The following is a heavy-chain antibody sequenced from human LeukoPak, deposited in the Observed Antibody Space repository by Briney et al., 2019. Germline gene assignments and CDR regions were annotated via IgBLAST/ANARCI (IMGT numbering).Heavy chain of an antibody. V-gene: IGHV3-9*01. CDR2: TSWNSGSI. CDR1: GFTFDDYA. D-gene: IGHD3-22*01. Sequence: PGGSLRLSCAASGFTFDDYAMHWVRQAPGKGLEWVSGTSWNSGSIGYADSVKGRFTISRDNAKNSLYLQMNSLRAEDTALYYCAKAFYYDSSGSQGDAFDIWGQGTMVTVSS. CDR3: AKAFYYDSSGSQGDAFDI. J-gene: IGHJ3*02.